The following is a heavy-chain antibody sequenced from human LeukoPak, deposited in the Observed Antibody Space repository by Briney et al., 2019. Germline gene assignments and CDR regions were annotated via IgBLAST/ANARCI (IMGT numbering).Heavy chain of an antibody. V-gene: IGHV3-30*02. CDR2: IRYDGSNK. J-gene: IGHJ4*01. CDR1: GFTFSSYG. D-gene: IGHD4-17*01. Sequence: GGSLRLSCAASGFTFSSYGMHWVGQAPGKGLEGVAFIRYDGSNKDYADSVKGRFTISRDNSKNTVFLQMNSLITEDTAVYYCAKDGHYGYYGEWGHGTLVTVSS. CDR3: AKDGHYGYYGE.